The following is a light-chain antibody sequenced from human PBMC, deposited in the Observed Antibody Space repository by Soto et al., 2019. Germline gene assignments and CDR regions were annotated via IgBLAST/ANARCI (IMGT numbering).Light chain of an antibody. CDR1: QNIITY. CDR2: AAS. J-gene: IGKJ4*01. V-gene: IGKV1-39*01. Sequence: DIQMTQSPSSLSASVGDRVTITCRASQNIITYLNWYQQKPGKAPKLLIYAASSLQSGVPSRFSGSGSGTTFSLTISSLQPEDFAVYYCQQRSNWPPLTFGGGTKVEIK. CDR3: QQRSNWPPLT.